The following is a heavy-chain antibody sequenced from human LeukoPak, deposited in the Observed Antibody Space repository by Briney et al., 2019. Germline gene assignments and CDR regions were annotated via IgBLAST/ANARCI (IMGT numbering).Heavy chain of an antibody. CDR3: ARHSTSLLRARDYMDV. J-gene: IGHJ6*03. CDR2: ISSSSSYI. Sequence: GGSLRLSCAASGFTFSSYSMNWVRQAPGKGLEWVSSISSSSSYIYYADSLQGRFTISRDNAKNSLYLQMNSLRAEDTAVYYCARHSTSLLRARDYMDVWGKGTTVTVSS. D-gene: IGHD2-2*01. CDR1: GFTFSSYS. V-gene: IGHV3-21*01.